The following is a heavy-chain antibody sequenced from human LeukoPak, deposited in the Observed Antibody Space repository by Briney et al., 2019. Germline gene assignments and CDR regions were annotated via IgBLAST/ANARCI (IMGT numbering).Heavy chain of an antibody. CDR2: IYTSGST. CDR1: GGSISSYY. D-gene: IGHD6-19*01. V-gene: IGHV4-4*07. Sequence: PSETLSLTCTVSGGSISSYYWSWIRQPAGKGLEWIGRIYTSGSTNYNPSLKSRVTMSVDTSKTQFSLKLSSVTAADTAVYYCARDQIAVANSCWYFDLWGRGTLVTVSS. CDR3: ARDQIAVANSCWYFDL. J-gene: IGHJ2*01.